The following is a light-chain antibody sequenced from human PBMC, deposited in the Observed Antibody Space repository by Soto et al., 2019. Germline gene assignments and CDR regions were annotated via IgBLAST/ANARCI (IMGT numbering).Light chain of an antibody. J-gene: IGLJ3*02. CDR1: SGHSSYA. V-gene: IGLV4-69*01. Sequence: QLVLTQSPSASASLGASVKLTCTLSSGHSSYAIAWHQQQPEKGPRYLMKVNSDGSHSKGDGIPDRFSGSSSGAEHYLTISSLQSEDEADYYCQTWGTGIWVFGGGTQLTVL. CDR3: QTWGTGIWV. CDR2: VNSDGSH.